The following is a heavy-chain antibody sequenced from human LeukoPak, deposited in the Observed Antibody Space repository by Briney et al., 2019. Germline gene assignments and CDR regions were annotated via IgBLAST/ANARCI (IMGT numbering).Heavy chain of an antibody. CDR2: IYWDDDK. V-gene: IGHV2-5*02. CDR3: AHGLDQRTNWNYGNFDY. Sequence: SGPTLVNPTQTLTLTCTFSGFSLTTSGVGVGWIRQPPGKALEWLALIYWDDDKRYSPSLRNRLSITKDTSKNQVVLTMTNVDPVDTATYYCAHGLDQRTNWNYGNFDYWGQGTLVTVSS. D-gene: IGHD1-7*01. CDR1: GFSLTTSGVG. J-gene: IGHJ4*02.